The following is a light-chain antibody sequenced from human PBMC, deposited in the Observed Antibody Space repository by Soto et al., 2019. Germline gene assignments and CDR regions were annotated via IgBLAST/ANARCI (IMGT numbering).Light chain of an antibody. V-gene: IGKV3-20*01. CDR1: QSVTTSY. J-gene: IGKJ3*01. Sequence: EIVLTQSPGTLSLSAGERATLSCRASQSVTTSYLAWYQQKPGQAPRLLIYGASSRAAGIPDRFSGSGSGTDFTLTISRLEPEDFAVYYCQQDGSSPPTFGPGTKGDIK. CDR2: GAS. CDR3: QQDGSSPPT.